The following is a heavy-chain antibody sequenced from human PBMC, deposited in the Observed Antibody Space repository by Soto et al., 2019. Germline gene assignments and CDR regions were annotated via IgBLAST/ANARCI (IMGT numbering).Heavy chain of an antibody. V-gene: IGHV3-74*01. J-gene: IGHJ1*01. D-gene: IGHD3-10*01. CDR2: ISENGGIT. Sequence: EVQLVESGGGLVQPGGSLRLSCAASGFTFSTYWMQWVRQVPGEGLVWVSSISENGGITTYADSVKGRFTISRDNAKNTQYLQMNGLRVEDTAIYYCAREYYSSGTHWGQGTLVTVST. CDR1: GFTFSTYW. CDR3: AREYYSSGTH.